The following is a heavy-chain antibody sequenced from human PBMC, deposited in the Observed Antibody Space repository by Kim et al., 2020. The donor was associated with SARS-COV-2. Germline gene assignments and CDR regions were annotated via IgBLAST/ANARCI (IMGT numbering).Heavy chain of an antibody. CDR2: IYYSGST. CDR1: GGSISSSSYY. Sequence: SETLSLTCTVSGGSISSSSYYWGWIRQPPGKGLEWIGSIYYSGSTYYNPSLKSRVTISVDTSKNQFSLKLSSVTAADTAVYYCARQVRYYGSGSYYQQLYGMDVWGQGTTVTVSS. D-gene: IGHD3-10*01. J-gene: IGHJ6*02. CDR3: ARQVRYYGSGSYYQQLYGMDV. V-gene: IGHV4-39*01.